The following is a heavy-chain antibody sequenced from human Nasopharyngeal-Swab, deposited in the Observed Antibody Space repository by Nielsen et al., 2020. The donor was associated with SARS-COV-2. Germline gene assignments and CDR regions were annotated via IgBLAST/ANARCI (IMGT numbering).Heavy chain of an antibody. CDR2: ISHTGSDI. D-gene: IGHD3-10*01. CDR3: ARGFGSGRH. CDR1: GFIFSIYN. V-gene: IGHV3-21*01. J-gene: IGHJ4*02. Sequence: GESLKISCVGSGFIFSIYNLNWVRQAPGKGLEWVSSISHTGSDIYYADSVKGRFTISRDNAKNSVYLQMNSLRAEDTAVYYCARGFGSGRHWGQGTLVTVSS.